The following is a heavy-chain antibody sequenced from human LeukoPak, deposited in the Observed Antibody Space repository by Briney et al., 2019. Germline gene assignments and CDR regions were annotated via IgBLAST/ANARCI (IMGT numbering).Heavy chain of an antibody. D-gene: IGHD3-22*01. V-gene: IGHV4-39*01. CDR1: GGSISSSSYY. CDR3: ARGILRDYYDSSGFYHRGGVGY. Sequence: SETLSLTCTVSGGSISSSSYYWGWIRQPPGKGLEWIGSIYYSGSTYYNPSLKSRVTISVDTAKNQLSLRLSSVTAADTAVYFCARGILRDYYDSSGFYHRGGVGYWGQGTLVTVSS. CDR2: IYYSGST. J-gene: IGHJ4*02.